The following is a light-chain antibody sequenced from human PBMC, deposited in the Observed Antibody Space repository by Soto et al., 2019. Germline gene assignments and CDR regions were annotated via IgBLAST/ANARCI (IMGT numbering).Light chain of an antibody. J-gene: IGKJ3*01. CDR3: QQYHSSPRT. CDR1: QSLTSRY. CDR2: GTS. Sequence: EIVLTQSPGTLSLSPGERATLSCRASQSLTSRYLAWYRQKPGQAPRLLIYGTSSRATGIPDRFSGSGSGTDFTLTISRLEPEDFAVYYCQQYHSSPRTFGPGTKVDIK. V-gene: IGKV3-20*01.